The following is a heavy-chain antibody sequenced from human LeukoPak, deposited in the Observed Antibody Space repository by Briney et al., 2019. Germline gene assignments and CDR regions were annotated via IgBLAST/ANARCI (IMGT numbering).Heavy chain of an antibody. J-gene: IGHJ6*03. CDR2: IYYSGST. D-gene: IGHD3-22*01. CDR1: GGSISSYY. CDR3: ARHTNYYDSSGYPTYYMDV. V-gene: IGHV4-59*08. Sequence: SETLSLTCTVSGGSISSYYWSWIRQPPGKGLEWIGYIYYSGSTNYNPSLKSRVTISVDTSKNRFSLKLSSVTAADTAVYYCARHTNYYDSSGYPTYYMDVWGKGTTVTASS.